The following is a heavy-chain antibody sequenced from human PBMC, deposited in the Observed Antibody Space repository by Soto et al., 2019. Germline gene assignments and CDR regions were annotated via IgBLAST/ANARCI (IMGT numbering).Heavy chain of an antibody. D-gene: IGHD2-21*02. CDR3: AKFYGGNSAHTYTIDP. Sequence: EVQLLESGGGLVQPGGSLRLSCAASGFTFSTYAMSWVRQAPGKGLEWVSTISGSGGSTHYADPVKGRFTISRDNSKNTLYLQMNSLRAEDTAVYYCAKFYGGNSAHTYTIDPWGQGTLVTVSS. V-gene: IGHV3-23*01. CDR2: ISGSGGST. J-gene: IGHJ5*02. CDR1: GFTFSTYA.